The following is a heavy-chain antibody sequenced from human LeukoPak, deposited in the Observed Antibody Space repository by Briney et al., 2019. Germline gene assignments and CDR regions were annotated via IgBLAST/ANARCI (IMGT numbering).Heavy chain of an antibody. Sequence: ASVKVSCKASGYTFTSYGISWVRQAPGQGLEWMGRIIPILGIANYAQKFQGRVTITADKSTSTAYMELSSLRSEDTAVYYCARSSLAGWQGGYSYGFSMDVWGQGTTVTVSS. J-gene: IGHJ6*02. D-gene: IGHD5-18*01. V-gene: IGHV1-69*04. CDR3: ARSSLAGWQGGYSYGFSMDV. CDR2: IIPILGIA. CDR1: GYTFTSYG.